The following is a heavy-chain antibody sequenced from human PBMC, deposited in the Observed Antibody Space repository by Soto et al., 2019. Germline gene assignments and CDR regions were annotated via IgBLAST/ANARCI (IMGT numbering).Heavy chain of an antibody. Sequence: EVQLVESGGGLVKPGGSLRLSCAASGFTFSSYSMNWVRQAPGKGLEWVSSISSSSSYIYYADSVKARFTISRDNPRNALFLQMTSLRAEDTAVYYCAGLPEPGIAAAGWNYWGQGTLVTVSS. CDR3: AGLPEPGIAAAGWNY. CDR2: ISSSSSYI. J-gene: IGHJ4*02. CDR1: GFTFSSYS. D-gene: IGHD6-13*01. V-gene: IGHV3-21*01.